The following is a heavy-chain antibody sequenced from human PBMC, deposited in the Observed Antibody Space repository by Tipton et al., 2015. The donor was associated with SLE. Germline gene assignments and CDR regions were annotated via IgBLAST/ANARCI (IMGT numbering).Heavy chain of an antibody. D-gene: IGHD6-19*01. Sequence: TLSLTCTVSVGSISNSSYYWGWIRQPPGKGLESIGNIFYSGSTYYNPSLKRRVTITVDMSKNQFSLKLTSVTAADTAVYYCARPGVAGPYYFDYWGQGTLVTVSS. CDR1: VGSISNSSYY. V-gene: IGHV4-39*07. CDR2: IFYSGST. J-gene: IGHJ4*02. CDR3: ARPGVAGPYYFDY.